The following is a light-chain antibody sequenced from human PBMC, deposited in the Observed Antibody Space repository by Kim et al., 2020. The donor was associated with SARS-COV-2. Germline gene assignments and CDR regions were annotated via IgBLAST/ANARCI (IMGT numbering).Light chain of an antibody. CDR1: SSNIGSNY. CDR2: RNN. V-gene: IGLV1-47*01. J-gene: IGLJ2*01. Sequence: SELTQPPSASGTPGQRVTISCSGSSSNIGSNYVYWYQQLPGTAPKVLIYRNNQRPSGVFDRFSGSKSGTSASLAISGLRSEDEADYYCAAWDDSLSGVVFGGGTKLTVL. CDR3: AAWDDSLSGVV.